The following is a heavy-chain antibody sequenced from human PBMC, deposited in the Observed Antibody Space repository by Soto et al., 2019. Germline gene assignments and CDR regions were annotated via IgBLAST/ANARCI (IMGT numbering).Heavy chain of an antibody. CDR1: GGSLSHYY. V-gene: IGHV4-34*01. CDR2: INHSGST. CDR3: VREGYYHVWGYYYGMDV. J-gene: IGHJ6*02. D-gene: IGHD3-10*02. Sequence: QVQLQQWGAGLLKPSETLSLTCAVSGGSLSHYYWSWIRQSPGKGLEWIGEINHSGSTNYNPSLKSRVTISVETSKNQCSLKLRYVTAADTAVYYCVREGYYHVWGYYYGMDVWGQGTTVTVSS.